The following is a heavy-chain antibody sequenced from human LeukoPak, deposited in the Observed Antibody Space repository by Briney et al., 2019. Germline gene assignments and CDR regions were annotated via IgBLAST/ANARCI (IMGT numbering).Heavy chain of an antibody. V-gene: IGHV4-59*01. CDR3: ARDGVITFGGVIGYFDY. CDR2: IYYSGST. J-gene: IGHJ4*02. Sequence: SETLSPTCNVSGASISSYYWSWIRQPPGKGLEWIGYIYYSGSTNYNPSLQSRVTISVDTSKNQFSLKLTSVTAADTAVYYCARDGVITFGGVIGYFDYWGQGALVTVSS. CDR1: GASISSYY. D-gene: IGHD3-16*02.